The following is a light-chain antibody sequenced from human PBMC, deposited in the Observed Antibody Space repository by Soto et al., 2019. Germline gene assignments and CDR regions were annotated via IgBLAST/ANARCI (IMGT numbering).Light chain of an antibody. CDR2: DVS. CDR3: LQYSDSLFS. V-gene: IGKV1-5*01. CDR1: QSITTW. J-gene: IGKJ3*01. Sequence: DIQMTQSPPTLSASVGDSATITCRSSQSITTWLAWYQQRQGKAHKLLTYDVSSLQSGVPSGFRVRGSGLEFTLTSSNLQPDDFATYFCLQYSDSLFSFGRGTQGDLK.